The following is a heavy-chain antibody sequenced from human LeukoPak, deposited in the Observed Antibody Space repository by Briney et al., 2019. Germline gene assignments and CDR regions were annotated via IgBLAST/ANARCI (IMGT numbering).Heavy chain of an antibody. D-gene: IGHD4-23*01. J-gene: IGHJ3*02. CDR1: GYTFTSYA. CDR3: ARRDYGGDPGI. Sequence: GASVKVFCKASGYTFTSYAMNWVRQAPGQGLEGRGWINTNTGNPTYAQGFTGRFVFSLDTSVSTTYLQISSLKAEDTAVYYCARRDYGGDPGIWGQGTMVTVSS. CDR2: INTNTGNP. V-gene: IGHV7-4-1*02.